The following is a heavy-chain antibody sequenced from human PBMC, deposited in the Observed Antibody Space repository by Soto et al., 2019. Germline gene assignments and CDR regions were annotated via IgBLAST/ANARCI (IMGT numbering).Heavy chain of an antibody. CDR1: GYTFTSYG. V-gene: IGHV1-18*01. CDR3: AGGSYDSSGYFEY. CDR2: ISANFGTT. J-gene: IGHJ4*02. Sequence: GASVEVSSKASGYTFTSYGMSWARQAPGQGLEWMGWISANFGTTNYAQKLQGRVTITTDESTSTAYMELSSLRSEDTAVYYCAGGSYDSSGYFEYWGQGTLVTVSS. D-gene: IGHD3-22*01.